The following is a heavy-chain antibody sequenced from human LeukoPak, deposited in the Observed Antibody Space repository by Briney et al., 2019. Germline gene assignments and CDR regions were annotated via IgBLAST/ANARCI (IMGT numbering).Heavy chain of an antibody. V-gene: IGHV3-72*01. D-gene: IGHD3-16*01. Sequence: PGGSLRLSCAASGFTFSDHYMDWVRQAPGKGLEWVGRTRNKANSYTTEYAASVKGRFTISRDDSKNSLYLQMNSLKTEDTAVYYCAKWDAYIESWGQGTLVTVSS. CDR2: TRNKANSYTT. CDR1: GFTFSDHY. CDR3: AKWDAYIES. J-gene: IGHJ5*02.